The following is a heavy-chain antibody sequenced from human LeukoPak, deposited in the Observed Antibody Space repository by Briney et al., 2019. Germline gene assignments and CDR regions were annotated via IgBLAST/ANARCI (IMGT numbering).Heavy chain of an antibody. CDR2: IIPIFGTA. CDR1: GGTFSSYA. J-gene: IGHJ4*02. D-gene: IGHD2-15*01. CDR3: ARVMVAATHPDY. Sequence: ASVKVSCKASGGTFSSYAISWVRQAPGQGLEWMGGIIPIFGTANYAQKFQGRVTITADESTSTAYMELSGLRSEDTAVYYCARVMVAATHPDYWGQGTLVTVSS. V-gene: IGHV1-69*01.